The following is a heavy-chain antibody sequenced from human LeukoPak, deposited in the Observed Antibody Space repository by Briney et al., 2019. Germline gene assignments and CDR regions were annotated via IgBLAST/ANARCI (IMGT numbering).Heavy chain of an antibody. CDR2: ISSSSSYI. CDR3: ARGVSLPYDFWEKSWFDP. D-gene: IGHD3-3*01. Sequence: GGYLRLSCAASGFTFSSYSMNWVRQAPGKGLEWVSSISSSSSYIYHADPVKGRFTIYRDNAKNSLYLQMNSLRAEDTAVYYCARGVSLPYDFWEKSWFDPWGQGTLVTVSS. V-gene: IGHV3-21*01. CDR1: GFTFSSYS. J-gene: IGHJ5*02.